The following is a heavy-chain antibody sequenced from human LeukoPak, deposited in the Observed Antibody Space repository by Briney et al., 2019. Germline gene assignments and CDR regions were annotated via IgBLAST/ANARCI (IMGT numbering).Heavy chain of an antibody. Sequence: SETLSLTCTVSGGSISSYYWSWIRQPPGKGLGWSGYIYYSGSPNYNPSLKSRVNISVDTSKNQFSLKLPSVTAADTAVYYCARGVPEYYDFWSGYFYYFDYWGQGTLVTVSS. D-gene: IGHD3-3*01. J-gene: IGHJ4*02. CDR2: IYYSGSP. CDR3: ARGVPEYYDFWSGYFYYFDY. CDR1: GGSISSYY. V-gene: IGHV4-59*01.